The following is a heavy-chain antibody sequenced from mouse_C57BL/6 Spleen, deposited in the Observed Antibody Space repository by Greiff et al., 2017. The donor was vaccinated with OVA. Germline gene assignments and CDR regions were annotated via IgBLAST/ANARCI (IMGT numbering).Heavy chain of an antibody. CDR3: ARLRQGDYYAMDY. CDR2: ISDGGSYT. D-gene: IGHD2-12*01. Sequence: EVQVVESGGGLVKPGGSLKLSCAASGFTFSSYAMSWVRQTPEKRLEWVATISDGGSYTYYPDNVKGRFTISRDNAKNNLYLQMSHLKSEDTAMYYCARLRQGDYYAMDYWGQGTSVTVSS. CDR1: GFTFSSYA. J-gene: IGHJ4*01. V-gene: IGHV5-4*01.